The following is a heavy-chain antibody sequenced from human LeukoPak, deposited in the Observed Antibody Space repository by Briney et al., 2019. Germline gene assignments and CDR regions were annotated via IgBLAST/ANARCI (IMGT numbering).Heavy chain of an antibody. J-gene: IGHJ5*02. V-gene: IGHV4-59*08. CDR2: IYYSGST. D-gene: IGHD4-17*01. CDR1: GGSISSYY. CDR3: ARQSLHDYGHYRGGWFDP. Sequence: PSETLSLTCTVSGGSISSYYWSWIRQPPGKGLEWIGYIYYSGSTNYNPSLKSRVTISGDTSKNQFSLKLSSVTAADTAVYYCARQSLHDYGHYRGGWFDPWGQGTLVTVSS.